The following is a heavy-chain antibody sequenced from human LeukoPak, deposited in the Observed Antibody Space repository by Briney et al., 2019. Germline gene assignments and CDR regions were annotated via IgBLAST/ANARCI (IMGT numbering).Heavy chain of an antibody. D-gene: IGHD2-15*01. Sequence: SETLSLTCTVSGYSISSGYYWGWIRQPPGKGLEWIGSIYHSGSTYYNPSLKSRVTISVDTSKIQFSLKLSSVTAADTALYYCARVVASTSIDSWGQGTLVTVSS. CDR2: IYHSGST. J-gene: IGHJ4*02. CDR1: GYSISSGYY. V-gene: IGHV4-38-2*02. CDR3: ARVVASTSIDS.